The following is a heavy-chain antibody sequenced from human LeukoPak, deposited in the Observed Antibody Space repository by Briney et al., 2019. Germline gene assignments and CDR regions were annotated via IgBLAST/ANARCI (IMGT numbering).Heavy chain of an antibody. CDR1: GFTFSIYA. J-gene: IGHJ4*02. Sequence: PGGSLRLSCAASGFTFSIYAKSWVRKAQGKGLEWVSAISGSGGSTYYADSVKGRFTISRDNSKNTLYLQMNSLRAEDTAVYYCAKGDSSSYFDYWGQGTLVTVSS. CDR2: ISGSGGST. CDR3: AKGDSSSYFDY. D-gene: IGHD6-13*01. V-gene: IGHV3-23*01.